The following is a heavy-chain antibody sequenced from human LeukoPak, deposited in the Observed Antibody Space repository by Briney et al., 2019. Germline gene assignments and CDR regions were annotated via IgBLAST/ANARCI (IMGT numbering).Heavy chain of an antibody. CDR3: ARGVDSNYPDAFDV. D-gene: IGHD4-11*01. CDR2: IYHSGST. V-gene: IGHV4-30-2*01. J-gene: IGHJ3*01. Sequence: SETLSLTCAVSGGSISSGGYSWSWIRQPPGKGLEWIGYIYHSGSTYYNPSLKSRVTISVDRSKNQFSLKLSSVTAADTAVYYCARGVDSNYPDAFDVWGQGTMVTVSS. CDR1: GGSISSGGYS.